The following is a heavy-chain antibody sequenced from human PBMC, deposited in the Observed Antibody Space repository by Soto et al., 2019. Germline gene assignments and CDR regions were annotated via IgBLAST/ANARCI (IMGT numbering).Heavy chain of an antibody. CDR3: TKDVESGGSHLNHAFDT. J-gene: IGHJ3*02. CDR2: VSWNSGII. Sequence: EMQLVESGGGLVQPGRSLRLSCAASGFTFEDYAMHWVRQAPGKGLEWVSGVSWNSGIIDYADSVKGRFTISRDNARNSLYLQMNGLRADDTALYYCTKDVESGGSHLNHAFDTWGQGTMVSVSS. V-gene: IGHV3-9*01. CDR1: GFTFEDYA. D-gene: IGHD1-26*01.